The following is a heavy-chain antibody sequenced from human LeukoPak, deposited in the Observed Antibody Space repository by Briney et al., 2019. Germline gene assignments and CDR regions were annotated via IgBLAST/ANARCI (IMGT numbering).Heavy chain of an antibody. D-gene: IGHD5-18*01. V-gene: IGHV4-39*01. J-gene: IGHJ4*02. CDR3: ATTRGYSYGTTDY. CDR2: IYYSGTT. CDR1: GGSISSSSYY. Sequence: SETLSLTCTVSGGSISSSSYYWGWIRQPPGKGLEWIGSIYYSGTTYYNPSLKSRVTISVDTSKNQFSLKLSSVTAADTAVYYCATTRGYSYGTTDYWGQGTLVTVSS.